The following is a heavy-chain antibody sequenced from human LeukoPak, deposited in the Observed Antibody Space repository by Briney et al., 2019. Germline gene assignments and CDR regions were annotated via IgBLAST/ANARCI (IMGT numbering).Heavy chain of an antibody. J-gene: IGHJ4*02. CDR2: TSFDVSIK. Sequence: GGSLRHSCAASGFTFSNYAMHWVRQAPGKGLEWVATTSFDVSIKYYADSVKGRFTISRDNSKNTLYLQMNSLRTEDTAVYSCARGYCTSTSCYNDYWGQGTLVTVFS. CDR1: GFTFSNYA. D-gene: IGHD2-2*02. V-gene: IGHV3-30*04. CDR3: ARGYCTSTSCYNDY.